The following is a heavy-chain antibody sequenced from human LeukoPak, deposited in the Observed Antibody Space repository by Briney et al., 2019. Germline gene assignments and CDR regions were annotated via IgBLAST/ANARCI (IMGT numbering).Heavy chain of an antibody. V-gene: IGHV3-15*01. J-gene: IGHJ4*02. CDR2: IKSEVNGGTI. D-gene: IGHD1-26*01. CDR1: GFTFSNAW. CDR3: TTNRLGIYFDY. Sequence: PGGSLRLSCAGSGFTFSNAWMNWVRQAPGKGLEWVGRIKSEVNGGTIDYAAAVKGRFTISRDDSKNTLYVQMNSLKIEDTAVYYCTTNRLGIYFDYWGQGTLVTVSS.